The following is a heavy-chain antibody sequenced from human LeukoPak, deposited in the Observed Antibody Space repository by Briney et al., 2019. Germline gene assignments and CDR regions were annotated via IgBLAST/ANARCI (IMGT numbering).Heavy chain of an antibody. CDR2: INWNGGNT. CDR3: ARVASNYDFDY. V-gene: IGHV3-20*04. J-gene: IGHJ4*02. D-gene: IGHD4-11*01. CDR1: GFTFDDYG. Sequence: GGSLRLSCEASGFTFDDYGMTWVRQAPGKGLEWVSGINWNGGNTGYADSVKGRFTISRDNAQNSLYLQMNSLRAEDTALYYCARVASNYDFDYWGQGTLVSVSS.